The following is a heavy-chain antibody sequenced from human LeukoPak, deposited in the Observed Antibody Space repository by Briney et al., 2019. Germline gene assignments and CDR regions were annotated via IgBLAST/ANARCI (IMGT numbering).Heavy chain of an antibody. D-gene: IGHD6-19*01. CDR2: IYHSGST. Sequence: SETLSLTCTVSGASISNYYWSWIRQPPGKGLEWIGSIYHSGSTYYNPSLKSRVTISVDTSKNQFSLKLSSVTAADTAVYYCARAGYSSGWCDYWGQGTLVTVSS. J-gene: IGHJ4*02. V-gene: IGHV4-38-2*02. CDR3: ARAGYSSGWCDY. CDR1: GASISNYY.